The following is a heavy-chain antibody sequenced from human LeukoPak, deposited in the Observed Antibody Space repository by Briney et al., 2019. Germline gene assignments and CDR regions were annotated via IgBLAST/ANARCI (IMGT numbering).Heavy chain of an antibody. CDR3: ARREPQGCSGTSCFAGPVGH. V-gene: IGHV3-21*06. CDR1: GFTFSSYS. Sequence: GGSLRLSCAASGFTFSSYSMNWVRQAPGKGLEWVSSISGTSDYIYYADSVKGRFTISRDNGQNSLYLQMNSLRAEDTGVYYCARREPQGCSGTSCFAGPVGHWGQGTLVTVSS. D-gene: IGHD2-2*01. J-gene: IGHJ4*02. CDR2: ISGTSDYI.